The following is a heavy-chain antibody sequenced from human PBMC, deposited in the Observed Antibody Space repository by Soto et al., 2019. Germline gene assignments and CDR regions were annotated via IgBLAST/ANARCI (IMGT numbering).Heavy chain of an antibody. V-gene: IGHV3-23*01. CDR1: GFTFSTYA. CDR3: AKAGDYHGSESYFPLDY. D-gene: IGHD3-10*01. CDR2: ISGSGGRT. Sequence: EVQLLESGGVLVQPGGSLRLSCAASGFTFSTYAMTWVRQAPGKGLEWVSSISGSGGRTYYADSVKGRFTISRDNSKNTLYLQTNSLRAEDTAVYYCAKAGDYHGSESYFPLDYWGQGTLVPVFS. J-gene: IGHJ4*02.